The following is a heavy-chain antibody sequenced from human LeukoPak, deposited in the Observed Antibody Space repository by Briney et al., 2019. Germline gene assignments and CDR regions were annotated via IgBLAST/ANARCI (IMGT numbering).Heavy chain of an antibody. V-gene: IGHV1-46*01. CDR2: INPSGGST. D-gene: IGHD3-22*01. CDR3: AETYYYDSSGYYYLDY. J-gene: IGHJ4*02. CDR1: GYTFTSYY. Sequence: GASVKVSCKASGYTFTSYYMHWVRQAPGQGLEWMGIINPSGGSTSYAQKFQGRVTMTRDTSTSTVYMELSSLRSEDTAVYYCAETYYYDSSGYYYLDYWGQGTLVTVSS.